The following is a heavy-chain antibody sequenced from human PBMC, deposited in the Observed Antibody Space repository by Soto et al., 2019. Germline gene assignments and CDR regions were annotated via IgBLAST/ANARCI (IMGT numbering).Heavy chain of an antibody. CDR2: ISAYNGNT. D-gene: IGHD2-2*01. V-gene: IGHV1-18*01. CDR3: ASDCSSPSCYFSNYYCGMDV. J-gene: IGHJ6*04. Sequence: ASVKVSCKASGYTFTSYGISWVRQAPGQGLEWMGWISAYNGNTNYAQKLQGRVTMTTDTSTSTAYMELRSLRSDDTAVYYCASDCSSPSCYFSNYYCGMDVWGEGTTVTVAS. CDR1: GYTFTSYG.